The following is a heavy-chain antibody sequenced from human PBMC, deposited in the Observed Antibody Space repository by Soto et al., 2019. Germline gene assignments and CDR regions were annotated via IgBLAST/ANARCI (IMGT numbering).Heavy chain of an antibody. J-gene: IGHJ5*02. Sequence: PGGSLRLSCTASGFTFGDYAMSWFRQAPGKGLEWVGFIRSKAYGGTTEYAASVKGRFTISRDDSKSIAYLQMNSLKTEDTALYYCTRDSSGWYFRGWFDPWGQGTLVTVSS. CDR3: TRDSSGWYFRGWFDP. D-gene: IGHD6-19*01. CDR2: IRSKAYGGTT. CDR1: GFTFGDYA. V-gene: IGHV3-49*03.